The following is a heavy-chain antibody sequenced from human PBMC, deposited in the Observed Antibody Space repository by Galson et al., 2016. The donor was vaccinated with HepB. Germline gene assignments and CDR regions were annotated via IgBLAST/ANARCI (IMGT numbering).Heavy chain of an antibody. V-gene: IGHV3-43*01. CDR1: GFTFDDYT. J-gene: IGHJ6*02. CDR2: LTWDGPSP. D-gene: IGHD3-10*01. Sequence: SLRLSCAAFGFTFDDYTMHWVRQAPGKGLGWVSLLTWDGPSPAYADSVEGRFTISRDNRKNSLYLEMNGLRTEDTALYYCGKDWGSLWESSGKGMDVWGQGTTVAVSS. CDR3: GKDWGSLWESSGKGMDV.